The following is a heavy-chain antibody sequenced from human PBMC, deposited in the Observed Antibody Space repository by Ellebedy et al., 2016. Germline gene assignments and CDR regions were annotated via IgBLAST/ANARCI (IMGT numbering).Heavy chain of an antibody. D-gene: IGHD6-6*01. Sequence: GESLKISXTASGLNFNTFFMTWVRQAPGKGLEWVSTMRGDGAKTHLADSVKGRFTMSRDIPKNTVYLQMNRLRAEDTAVYYCAPRAIAAPKWGQGTLVTVSS. V-gene: IGHV3-23*01. J-gene: IGHJ4*02. CDR1: GLNFNTFF. CDR3: APRAIAAPK. CDR2: MRGDGAKT.